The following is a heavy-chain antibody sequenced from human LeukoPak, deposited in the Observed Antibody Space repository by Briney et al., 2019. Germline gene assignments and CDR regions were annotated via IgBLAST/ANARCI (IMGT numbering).Heavy chain of an antibody. V-gene: IGHV3-74*01. CDR2: INSDASST. Sequence: GGSLRLSCAASGFTFSNYWMHWVRQAPGKRLVWVSRINSDASSTSYADSVKGRFTISRDNAKNSLYLQMNSLRAEDTAVYYCARDPLSSSSFDLWGQGTLVTVSS. CDR1: GFTFSNYW. D-gene: IGHD6-13*01. CDR3: ARDPLSSSSFDL. J-gene: IGHJ4*02.